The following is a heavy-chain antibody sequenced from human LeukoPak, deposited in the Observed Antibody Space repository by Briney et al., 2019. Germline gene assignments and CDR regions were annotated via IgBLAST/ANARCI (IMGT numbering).Heavy chain of an antibody. D-gene: IGHD5-24*01. V-gene: IGHV4-4*07. CDR3: AREGYRHGYNYSSGWFDP. J-gene: IGHJ5*02. CDR1: GGSISSYY. Sequence: SETLSLTCTVSGGSISSYYWSWIRQPAGKGLEWIGRIYTSGSTNYNPSLKSRVTMSVDTSKNQFSLKLSSVTAADTAVYYCAREGYRHGYNYSSGWFDPWGQGTLVTVSS. CDR2: IYTSGST.